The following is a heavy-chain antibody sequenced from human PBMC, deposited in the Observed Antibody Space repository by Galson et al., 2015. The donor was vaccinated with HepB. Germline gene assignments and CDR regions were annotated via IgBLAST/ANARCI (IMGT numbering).Heavy chain of an antibody. CDR1: GFTFSSYA. CDR2: ISGSGGST. D-gene: IGHD2-2*01. J-gene: IGHJ6*03. V-gene: IGHV3-23*01. Sequence: SLRLSCAASGFTFSSYAMSWVRQAPGKGLEWVSAISGSGGSTYYADSVKGRFTISKDNSKNTLYLQMNSLRAEDTAVYYCAGAQLLIHYYHYYMDVWGKGTTVTVSS. CDR3: AGAQLLIHYYHYYMDV.